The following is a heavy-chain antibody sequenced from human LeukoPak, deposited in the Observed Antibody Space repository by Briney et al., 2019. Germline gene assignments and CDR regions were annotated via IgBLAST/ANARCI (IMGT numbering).Heavy chain of an antibody. CDR2: IYPGDSDT. D-gene: IGHD3-22*01. CDR3: AGTYYYDSSGFTRGAFDI. Sequence: GESLKISCKGSGYSFTSYWIGWVRQMPGKGLEGMGIIYPGDSDTRYSPSFQGQVTISADKSISTAYLQWSSLKASDTAMYYCAGTYYYDSSGFTRGAFDIWGQGTMVTVSS. CDR1: GYSFTSYW. J-gene: IGHJ3*02. V-gene: IGHV5-51*01.